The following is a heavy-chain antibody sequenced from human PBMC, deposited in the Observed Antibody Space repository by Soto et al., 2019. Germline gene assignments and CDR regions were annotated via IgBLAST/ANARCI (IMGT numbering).Heavy chain of an antibody. D-gene: IGHD4-4*01. V-gene: IGHV3-23*01. Sequence: GGSLRLSCAASGFTFSSYAMSWVRQAPGKGLEWVSAISGSGGSTYYADSVKGRFTISRDNSKNTLYLQMNSLRAEDTAVYYCAKVPRNDYSNYGSPNYWGQGTLVTVSS. CDR2: ISGSGGST. CDR1: GFTFSSYA. CDR3: AKVPRNDYSNYGSPNY. J-gene: IGHJ4*02.